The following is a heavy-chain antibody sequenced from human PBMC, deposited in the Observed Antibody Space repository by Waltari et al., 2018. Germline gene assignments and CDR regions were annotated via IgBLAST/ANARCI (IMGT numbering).Heavy chain of an antibody. V-gene: IGHV3-66*02. D-gene: IGHD5-18*01. CDR3: ALRRRINLWSPFDH. Sequence: EVQLVESGGDLVQPGGSLRLSCAASGFSVSSNYLAWVRQAPGKGLEWVSLMYPGGSTYYADSVKGRFTISRDNSKNTLYHQMNSLRVEDTAVYYCALRRRINLWSPFDHWGQGTLVTVSS. J-gene: IGHJ4*02. CDR2: MYPGGST. CDR1: GFSVSSNY.